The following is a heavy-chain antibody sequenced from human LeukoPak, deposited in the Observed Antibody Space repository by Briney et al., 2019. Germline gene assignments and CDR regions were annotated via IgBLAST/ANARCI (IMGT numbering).Heavy chain of an antibody. V-gene: IGHV3-30*04. J-gene: IGHJ4*02. D-gene: IGHD3-3*01. CDR3: ATSIRRITISS. Sequence: GGSLRLSCAASGFTFSTYAMHWVRQAPGKGLEWLTVISYNGSDQYYSDSVRGRFTISRDNSRNSVFLQINRLRPEDTAVYYCATSIRRITISSWGQGTLVTVSS. CDR2: ISYNGSDQ. CDR1: GFTFSTYA.